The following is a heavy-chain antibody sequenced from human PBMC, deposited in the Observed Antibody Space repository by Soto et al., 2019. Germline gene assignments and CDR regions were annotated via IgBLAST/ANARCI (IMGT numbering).Heavy chain of an antibody. CDR1: GFTFSTYG. V-gene: IGHV3-30*18. CDR2: ISYDGNKS. D-gene: IGHD6-13*01. J-gene: IGHJ4*02. CDR3: AKSVLATVGTYFVH. Sequence: QVQLVESGGGVVQPGRPLRLSCAASGFTFSTYGMHWVRQAPGKGLEWVSFISYDGNKSYYAGSVKGRFSISRDNSKNTLYLQMNNLRPDDTAVYFCAKSVLATVGTYFVHWGQGTVVTVSS.